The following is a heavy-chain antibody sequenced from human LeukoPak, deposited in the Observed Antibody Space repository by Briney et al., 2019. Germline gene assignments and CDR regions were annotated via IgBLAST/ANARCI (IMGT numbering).Heavy chain of an antibody. J-gene: IGHJ4*02. CDR3: ARTRYYYNSRSYGAPYYFDY. D-gene: IGHD3-10*01. Sequence: PSETLSLTCTVSGGSISSGSYYWSWIRQPAGKGLEWIGRIYISGTTTCNPSLKSRVTISADTSKNQFSLKLSSATAADTAVYYCARTRYYYNSRSYGAPYYFDYWGQGTLVTVSS. V-gene: IGHV4-61*02. CDR2: IYISGTT. CDR1: GGSISSGSYY.